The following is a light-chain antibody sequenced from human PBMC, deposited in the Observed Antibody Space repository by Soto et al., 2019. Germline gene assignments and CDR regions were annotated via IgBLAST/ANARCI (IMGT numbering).Light chain of an antibody. CDR1: QSISRNSNSRNY. J-gene: IGKJ1*01. CDR2: NAS. V-gene: IGKV1-5*01. CDR3: QHYSRSPRT. Sequence: MTPSRESLVVPLAGRATITRTSSQSISRNSNSRNYLAWYQQKPGKAPRLLIYNASSLKSGVPSRFSGSGFGTEFTLTISRLEPEDSATYYCQHYSRSPRTFGQGTKVDIK.